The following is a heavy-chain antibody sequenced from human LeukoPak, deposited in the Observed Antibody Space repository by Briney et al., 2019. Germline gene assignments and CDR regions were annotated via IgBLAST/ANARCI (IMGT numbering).Heavy chain of an antibody. CDR1: GFTFSDYY. D-gene: IGHD5-24*01. CDR2: IKQDGSEK. J-gene: IGHJ4*02. CDR3: ARDSADGYNIRFDY. V-gene: IGHV3-7*01. Sequence: GGSLRLSCAASGFTFSDYYMSWIRQAPGKGLEWVANIKQDGSEKYYVDSVKGRFTISRDNAKNSLYLQMNSLRAEDTAVYYCARDSADGYNIRFDYWGQGTLVTVSS.